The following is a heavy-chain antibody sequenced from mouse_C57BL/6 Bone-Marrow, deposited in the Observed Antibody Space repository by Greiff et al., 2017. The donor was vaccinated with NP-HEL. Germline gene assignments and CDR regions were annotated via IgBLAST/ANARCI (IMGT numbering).Heavy chain of an antibody. CDR2: TYWDDDK. CDR1: GFSLSTSGMG. CDR3: ARSLGYFDY. D-gene: IGHD4-1*01. V-gene: IGHV8-12*01. Sequence: QVTLKVCGPGILQSSQTLSLTCSFSGFSLSTSGMGVSWIRQPSGQGLEWLVNTYWDDDKCYNPFLKSRPTISKDTSSNQVFLKITSVDSADTAAYYCARSLGYFDYWGQGTTLTVSS. J-gene: IGHJ2*01.